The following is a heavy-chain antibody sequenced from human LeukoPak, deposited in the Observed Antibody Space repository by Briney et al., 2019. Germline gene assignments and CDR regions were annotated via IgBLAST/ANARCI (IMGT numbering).Heavy chain of an antibody. CDR1: GYTFTSYY. D-gene: IGHD3-9*01. Sequence: ASVKVSCKASGYTFTSYYRHWVRQAPGQGLEWMGIINPSGGSTSYAQKFQGRVTMTRDTSTSTVYMELSSLRSEDTAVYYCAGADWLSYFDYWGQGTLVTVSS. CDR3: AGADWLSYFDY. CDR2: INPSGGST. V-gene: IGHV1-46*01. J-gene: IGHJ4*02.